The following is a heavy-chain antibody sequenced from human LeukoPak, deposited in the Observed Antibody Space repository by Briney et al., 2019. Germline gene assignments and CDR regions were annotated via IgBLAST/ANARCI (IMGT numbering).Heavy chain of an antibody. CDR1: GFTFSTYA. J-gene: IGHJ4*02. CDR2: IFSDGSNK. Sequence: PGGSLRLSCAASGFTFSTYAMHWVRQAPGKGLEWLGLIFSDGSNKYYADSVKGRFTISRDISKNTLYLQINSLRAEDTAIYYCVSHCSRTTCFDYWGQGTLVTVSS. CDR3: VSHCSRTTCFDY. D-gene: IGHD2-2*01. V-gene: IGHV3-30*04.